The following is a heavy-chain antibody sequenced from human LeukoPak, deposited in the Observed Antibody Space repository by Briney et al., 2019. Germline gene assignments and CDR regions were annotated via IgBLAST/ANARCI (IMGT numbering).Heavy chain of an antibody. J-gene: IGHJ4*02. CDR2: AGWAGGTT. CDR3: ARCGGGYGSATREIDY. Sequence: GGSLRLSCATSGFNFDRYTIHWVRQTPGKGLEWVSLAGWAGGTTFYSDSVRGRFTISRDNAKNSLYLQMNSLRAEDTAVYYCARCGGGYGSATREIDYWGQGTLVTVSS. V-gene: IGHV3-43*01. D-gene: IGHD3-10*01. CDR1: GFNFDRYT.